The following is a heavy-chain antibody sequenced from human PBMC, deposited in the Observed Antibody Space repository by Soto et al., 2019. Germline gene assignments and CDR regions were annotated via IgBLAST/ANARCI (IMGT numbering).Heavy chain of an antibody. CDR3: AKVYAGYCSSTSCSTSYYYYGMDV. CDR1: GFTFRTYA. V-gene: IGHV3-23*01. J-gene: IGHJ6*02. D-gene: IGHD2-2*01. Sequence: GGSLRLSCAASGFTFRTYALHWVRQAPGKGLEWVSAISGSGGSTYYADSVKGRFTISRDNSKNTLYLQMNSLRAEDTAVYYCAKVYAGYCSSTSCSTSYYYYGMDVWGQGTTVTVSS. CDR2: ISGSGGST.